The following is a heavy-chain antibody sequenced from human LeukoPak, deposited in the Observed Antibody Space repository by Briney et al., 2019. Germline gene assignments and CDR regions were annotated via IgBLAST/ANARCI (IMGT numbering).Heavy chain of an antibody. J-gene: IGHJ4*02. Sequence: SETLSLTCTVSGGSISSYYWSWLRQPPGKGLEWIGCIYYSGSTNYNPSLKSRVTISVDTSKNQFSLKLSSVTAADTAVYYCARVGRYGYNLEYFDYWGQGTLVTVSS. CDR1: GGSISSYY. CDR3: ARVGRYGYNLEYFDY. CDR2: IYYSGST. D-gene: IGHD5-24*01. V-gene: IGHV4-59*01.